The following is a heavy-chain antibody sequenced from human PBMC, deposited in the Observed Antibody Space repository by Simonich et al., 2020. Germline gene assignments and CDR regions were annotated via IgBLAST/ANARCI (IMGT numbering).Heavy chain of an antibody. V-gene: IGHV4-59*08. CDR1: GGSISSSY. J-gene: IGHJ4*02. Sequence: QVQLQESGPGLVKPSETLSLTCTVSGGSISSSYWSWIRQPPGKGLEWIGYIYYRGSTNYNPSRKSRVTISVDTSKNQFSLKLSSVTAADTAVYYCARLPDYWGQGTLVTVSS. CDR2: IYYRGST. CDR3: ARLPDY.